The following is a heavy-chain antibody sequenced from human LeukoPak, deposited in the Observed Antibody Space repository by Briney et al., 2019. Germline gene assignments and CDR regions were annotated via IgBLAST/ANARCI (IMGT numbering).Heavy chain of an antibody. D-gene: IGHD3-16*01. CDR3: AGDKGGYCLNWFDP. Sequence: ASVKVSCKASGYTFTGYYMHWVRQAPGQGLEWMGWINPNSGGTNYAQKFQGRVIMNSDTSISTAYMELSRLRSDDTAGDYLAGDKGGYCLNWFDPWGQGTLVTVS. CDR1: GYTFTGYY. CDR2: INPNSGGT. J-gene: IGHJ5*02. V-gene: IGHV1-2*02.